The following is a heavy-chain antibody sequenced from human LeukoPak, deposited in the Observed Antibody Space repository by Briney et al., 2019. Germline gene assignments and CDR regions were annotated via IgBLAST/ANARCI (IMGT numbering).Heavy chain of an antibody. D-gene: IGHD6-13*01. CDR1: GGPIITTNYF. CDR2: VFYSGST. CDR3: AREAAAALFLPGSYFDY. Sequence: SETLSLTCTVSGGPIITTNYFWGWLRQPPGKGLEWIGTVFYSGSTYYNPSLKSRVTISVDPSKNQFSLSLSSVTAADTAVYYCAREAAAALFLPGSYFDYWDQGTLVPVSS. V-gene: IGHV4-39*07. J-gene: IGHJ4*02.